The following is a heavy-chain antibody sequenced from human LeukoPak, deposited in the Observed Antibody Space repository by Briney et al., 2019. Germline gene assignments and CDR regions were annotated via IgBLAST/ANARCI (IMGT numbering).Heavy chain of an antibody. CDR1: GFTVSSNY. J-gene: IGHJ4*02. CDR2: IYSGGST. Sequence: PGGSLRLSCAASGFTVSSNYMSWVRQAPGKGLEWVSVIYSGGSTYYADSVKGRFTISRDNSKNTLYLQMNSLRAEDTAVYYRATLPGITIFGVAKGGYFDYWGQGTLVTVSS. D-gene: IGHD3-3*01. V-gene: IGHV3-53*01. CDR3: ATLPGITIFGVAKGGYFDY.